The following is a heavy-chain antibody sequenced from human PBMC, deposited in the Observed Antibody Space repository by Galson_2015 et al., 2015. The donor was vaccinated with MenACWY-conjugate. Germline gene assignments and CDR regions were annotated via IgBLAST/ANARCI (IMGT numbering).Heavy chain of an antibody. D-gene: IGHD6-13*01. Sequence: SLRLSCAASGFTSSTYWMTWVRQAPGKGLEWVSSISATGATIYYADSVKGRFTISRDNAKNSLYLQMNSLRAEDTAVYYCARTAGSVPPWGLGTLVTVSS. CDR3: ARTAGSVPP. J-gene: IGHJ5*02. CDR1: GFTSSTYW. CDR2: ISATGATI. V-gene: IGHV3-21*01.